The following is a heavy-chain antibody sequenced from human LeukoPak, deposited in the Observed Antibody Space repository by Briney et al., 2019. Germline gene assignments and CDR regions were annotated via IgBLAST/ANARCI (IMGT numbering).Heavy chain of an antibody. V-gene: IGHV3-48*01. J-gene: IGHJ5*02. CDR2: ISSSSSTL. CDR3: ARGYGDYVDWFDP. Sequence: GGSLRLSCAASVFTVSSYSMNWVRQAPGKGLEWVSYISSSSSTLYYADSVKGRFTISRDNAKNSLYLQMNSLRAEDTAVYYCARGYGDYVDWFDPWGQGTLVTVSS. D-gene: IGHD4-17*01. CDR1: VFTVSSYS.